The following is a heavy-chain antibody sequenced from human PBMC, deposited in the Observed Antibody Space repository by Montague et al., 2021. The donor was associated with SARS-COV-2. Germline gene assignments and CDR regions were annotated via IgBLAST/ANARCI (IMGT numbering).Heavy chain of an antibody. Sequence: SETLSLTCTVSGGSISGSSYYWGWIRQSPGKGLEWIGSIYYSGSTYYNPSLKSRVTISVDTSKNQFSLKLSSVTAADTAVYYCARHKRPIYCSGGSCYSKGGWFDPWGQGTLVTVSS. V-gene: IGHV4-39*01. CDR1: GGSISGSSYY. D-gene: IGHD2-15*01. CDR3: ARHKRPIYCSGGSCYSKGGWFDP. CDR2: IYYSGST. J-gene: IGHJ5*02.